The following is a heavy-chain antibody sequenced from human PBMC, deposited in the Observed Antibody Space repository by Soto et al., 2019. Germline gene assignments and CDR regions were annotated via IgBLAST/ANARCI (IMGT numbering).Heavy chain of an antibody. V-gene: IGHV3-66*01. Sequence: EVQLVESGGGLVQPGGSLRLSCAASGFTVNNNYMSWVRQDPGKGLEWVSIIYSGGSTYYADSVKGRFSTSRDISKNMLFLQMNSLRAEDTAVYYCARGLGTTGYYYGLEFWGQGTLVTVSS. CDR1: GFTVNNNY. CDR2: IYSGGST. CDR3: ARGLGTTGYYYGLEF. D-gene: IGHD3-22*01. J-gene: IGHJ4*02.